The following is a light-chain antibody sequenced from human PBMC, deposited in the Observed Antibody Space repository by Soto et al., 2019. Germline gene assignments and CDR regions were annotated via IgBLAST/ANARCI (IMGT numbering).Light chain of an antibody. J-gene: IGLJ1*01. Sequence: QSVLTQPPSASGTPGQGVTISCSGSTSNIGSNYVYWYQQLPGTAPKLLIYRNNQRPSGVPDRFSGSKSGTSASLAISGLQSEDEGDYYCAAWDDSLDGYVFGTGTKVTVL. CDR2: RNN. CDR1: TSNIGSNY. CDR3: AAWDDSLDGYV. V-gene: IGLV1-47*01.